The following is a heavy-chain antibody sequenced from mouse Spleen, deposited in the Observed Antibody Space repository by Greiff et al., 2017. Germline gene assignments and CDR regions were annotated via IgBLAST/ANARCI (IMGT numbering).Heavy chain of an antibody. CDR1: GYTFTSYW. CDR2: IDPSDSYT. V-gene: IGHV1-69*02. J-gene: IGHJ1*01. D-gene: IGHD2-10*02. CDR3: ARKYGKRYFDV. Sequence: QVQLQQPGAELVKPGASVKLSCKASGYTFTSYWMHWVKQRPGQGLEWIGEIDPSDSYTNYNQKFKGKATLTVDKSSSTAYMQLSSLTSEDSAVYYCARKYGKRYFDVWGAGTTVTVSS.